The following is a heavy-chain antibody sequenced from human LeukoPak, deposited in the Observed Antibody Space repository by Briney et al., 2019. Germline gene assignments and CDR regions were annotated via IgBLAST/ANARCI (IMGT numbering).Heavy chain of an antibody. Sequence: PGGSLRLSCAASGFTFSSYSMNWVRQAPGKGLEWVSSISSSSSYIYYADSVKGRFTISRDNAKNSLYLQMNSLRAEDTAVYYCARDDSGYNWNDGRTFDIWGQGTMVTVSS. J-gene: IGHJ3*02. D-gene: IGHD1-20*01. CDR3: ARDDSGYNWNDGRTFDI. CDR2: ISSSSSYI. CDR1: GFTFSSYS. V-gene: IGHV3-21*01.